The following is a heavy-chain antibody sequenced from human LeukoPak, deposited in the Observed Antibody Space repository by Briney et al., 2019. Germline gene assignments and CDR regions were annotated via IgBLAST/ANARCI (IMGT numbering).Heavy chain of an antibody. CDR3: ARGRYGVYVYYGMDV. V-gene: IGHV3-53*01. J-gene: IGHJ6*02. D-gene: IGHD4-17*01. CDR2: IYSGGST. Sequence: GGSLRLSCAASGFTVSSNYMSWVRQAPGKGLEWVSVIYSGGSTYYADSVKGRFTISRDNSKNTLYLQMNSLRAEDTAVYYCARGRYGVYVYYGMDVWGQGTTVTVSS. CDR1: GFTVSSNY.